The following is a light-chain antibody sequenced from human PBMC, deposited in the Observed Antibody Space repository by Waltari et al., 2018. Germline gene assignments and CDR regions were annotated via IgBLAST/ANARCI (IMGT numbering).Light chain of an antibody. CDR1: QTLLHNNGNKY. V-gene: IGKV2-28*01. J-gene: IGKJ4*01. CDR3: MQALESPLT. CDR2: LGS. Sequence: DIVMTQSPLSLPVTPGEPASISSRSSQTLLHNNGNKYLDWYVQKPGQSPQLLIYLGSNRASGVPDRFSGSGSGTDFTLEISSVEADDVGIYYCMQALESPLTFGGGTQLEIK.